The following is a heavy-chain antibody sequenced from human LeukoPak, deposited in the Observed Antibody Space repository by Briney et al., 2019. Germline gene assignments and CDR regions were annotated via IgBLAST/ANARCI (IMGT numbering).Heavy chain of an antibody. V-gene: IGHV3-9*01. Sequence: GGSLRLSCAASGFTFDDYAMHWVRQAPGKGLEWVSGISWNSGSIGYADSVKGRFTISRDNAKNSLYLQMNSLRAEDTALYYCAKDIGPYGSGSKEWGQGTLVTVSS. CDR2: ISWNSGSI. CDR3: AKDIGPYGSGSKE. D-gene: IGHD3-10*01. CDR1: GFTFDDYA. J-gene: IGHJ4*02.